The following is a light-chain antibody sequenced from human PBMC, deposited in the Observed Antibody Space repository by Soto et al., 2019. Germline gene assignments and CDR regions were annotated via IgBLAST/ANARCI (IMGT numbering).Light chain of an antibody. Sequence: AIRMTQSPSSLSASTGDRVTITCRASQGISSYLAWYQQKPGKAPKLLIYAASTLQSGVPSRFSGSGSGTDFTLTSSGLQSEDFATYYCQQYYSYPWTFGQGTKVEIK. CDR3: QQYYSYPWT. J-gene: IGKJ1*01. CDR2: AAS. V-gene: IGKV1-8*01. CDR1: QGISSY.